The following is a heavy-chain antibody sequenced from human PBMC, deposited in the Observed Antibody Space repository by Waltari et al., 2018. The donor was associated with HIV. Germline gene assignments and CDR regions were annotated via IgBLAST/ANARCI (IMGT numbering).Heavy chain of an antibody. V-gene: IGHV5-51*01. CDR1: GYSFNNYW. J-gene: IGHJ4*02. Sequence: EVHLVQSGAELKKPGESLRISCQGSGYSFNNYWIGWVRQMPGKGPEWMGNIYPADSETRYSPAFEGRITSSVDKSINTVFLQWNSLKASDTARYFCARHHPEPRRSYYASSYYDVWGQGTLVTVSS. CDR2: IYPADSET. CDR3: ARHHPEPRRSYYASSYYDV. D-gene: IGHD3-10*01.